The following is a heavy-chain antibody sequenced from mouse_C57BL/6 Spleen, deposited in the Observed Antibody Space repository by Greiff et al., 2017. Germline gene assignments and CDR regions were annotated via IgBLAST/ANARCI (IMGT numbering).Heavy chain of an antibody. CDR1: GYTFTDYN. D-gene: IGHD2-4*01. V-gene: IGHV1-18*01. J-gene: IGHJ3*01. CDR3: ARWDDYDGEFAY. CDR2: INPNNGGT. Sequence: VQLQQSGPELVKPGASVKIPCKASGYTFTDYNMGWVKQSHGKSLEWIGDINPNNGGTIYNQKFKGKATLTVDKSSSTAYMELRSLTSEDTAVYYCARWDDYDGEFAYWGQGTLVTVSA.